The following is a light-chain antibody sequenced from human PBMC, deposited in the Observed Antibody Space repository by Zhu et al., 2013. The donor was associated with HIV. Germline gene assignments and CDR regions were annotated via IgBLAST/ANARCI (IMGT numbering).Light chain of an antibody. Sequence: EIVLTQSPGTLSLSPGERATLSCRADQSVPTNFLAWYQQRPGQSPRLLIYGASTRATGIPDRFSGSGSGTDFTLTVTRLEPEDFAVYYCQQYGDSPRYAFGQGTKLEI. CDR1: QSVPTNF. CDR3: QQYGDSPRYA. V-gene: IGKV3-20*01. J-gene: IGKJ2*01. CDR2: GAS.